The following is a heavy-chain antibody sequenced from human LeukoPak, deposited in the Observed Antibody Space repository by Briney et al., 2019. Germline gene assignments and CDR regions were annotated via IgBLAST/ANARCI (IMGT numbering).Heavy chain of an antibody. Sequence: SETLSLTCTVSGGSISSSTYCWSWVRQPPGKGLEWIGEINHSGSTNYNPSLKSRVTISVDTSKNQFSLKLSSVTAADTAVYYCARRRDDYGGNGGFYYWGQGTLVTVSS. J-gene: IGHJ4*02. CDR1: GGSISSSTYC. CDR3: ARRRDDYGGNGGFYY. D-gene: IGHD4-23*01. CDR2: INHSGST. V-gene: IGHV4-4*02.